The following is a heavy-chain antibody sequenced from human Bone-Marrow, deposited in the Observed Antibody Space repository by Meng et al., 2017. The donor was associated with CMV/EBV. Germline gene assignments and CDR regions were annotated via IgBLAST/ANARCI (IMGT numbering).Heavy chain of an antibody. Sequence: GESLKISCAASGFTFSSYGMHWVRQAPGKGLEWVSCIRCDGSSAHYADSVKGRFTISRDNAKNTLDLQMNSLRTEDTALYYCAKEAHITAFGACEIWGQGTMVTVSS. J-gene: IGHJ3*02. V-gene: IGHV3-74*01. CDR2: IRCDGSSA. CDR3: AKEAHITAFGACEI. CDR1: GFTFSSYG. D-gene: IGHD3-16*01.